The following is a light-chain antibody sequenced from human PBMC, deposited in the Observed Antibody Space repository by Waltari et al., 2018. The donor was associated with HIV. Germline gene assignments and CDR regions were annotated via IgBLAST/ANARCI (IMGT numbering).Light chain of an antibody. Sequence: QSALPQPASVSGFLGQSINISCTGISTDSRFYLSVSWYQQYPGKIPSLIIFDINNRPSGVSDHFSGSRSGNSASLTFSGLQSGDEAHYYCASNRLDYTLIFGGGTKLTVL. CDR3: ASNRLDYTLI. CDR2: DIN. V-gene: IGLV2-14*03. CDR1: STDSRFYLS. J-gene: IGLJ2*01.